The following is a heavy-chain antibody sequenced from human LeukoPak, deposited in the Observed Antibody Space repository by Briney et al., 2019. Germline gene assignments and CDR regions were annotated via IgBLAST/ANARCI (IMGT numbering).Heavy chain of an antibody. D-gene: IGHD3-22*01. J-gene: IGHJ5*02. CDR2: IYHSGST. V-gene: IGHV4-38-2*02. Sequence: SETLSLTSTVSGYSISSGYYWGWIRQPPGKGLEWIGSIYHSGSTYYNPSLKSRVTISVDTSKNQFSLKLSSVTAADTAVYYCARDPVDSSGYYYNWFDPWGQGTLVTVSS. CDR1: GYSISSGYY. CDR3: ARDPVDSSGYYYNWFDP.